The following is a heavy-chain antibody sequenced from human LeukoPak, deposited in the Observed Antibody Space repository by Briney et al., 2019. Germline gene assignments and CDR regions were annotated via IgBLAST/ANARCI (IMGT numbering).Heavy chain of an antibody. J-gene: IGHJ4*02. V-gene: IGHV3-23*01. Sequence: GRSLTLSCAVSGFTFSKHGMSWVRQAQWKGLEWVSTISGSGDSTYYADSVKGRFTTSRDNSKNVVYLQMDSLRAEDTATYYCAKLNSYGDYWGQGTLVTISS. CDR3: AKLNSYGDY. CDR1: GFTFSKHG. CDR2: ISGSGDST. D-gene: IGHD5-18*01.